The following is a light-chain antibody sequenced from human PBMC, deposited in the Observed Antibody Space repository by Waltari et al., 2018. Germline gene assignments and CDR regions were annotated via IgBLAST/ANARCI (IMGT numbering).Light chain of an antibody. CDR2: EVT. CDR1: SPDVEGFEP. V-gene: IGLV2-8*01. Sequence: QSALTQPPSASGSPGQSLTISCTGISPDVEGFEPVLWYQQHPGKAPKLLIYEVTNRPSGVPDRFSGSKSDNTASLAVSGLQAEDEADYYCSSYAGGSSLMFGGGTKLTVL. CDR3: SSYAGGSSLM. J-gene: IGLJ3*02.